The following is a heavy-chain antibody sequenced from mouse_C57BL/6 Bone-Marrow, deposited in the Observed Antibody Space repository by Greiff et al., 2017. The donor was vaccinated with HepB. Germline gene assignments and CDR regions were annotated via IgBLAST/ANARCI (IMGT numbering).Heavy chain of an antibody. CDR1: GFTFSSYA. J-gene: IGHJ1*03. CDR3: ARDGYYHFDV. CDR2: ISDGGSYT. V-gene: IGHV5-4*01. Sequence: EVQLVESGGGLVKPGGSLKLSCAASGFTFSSYAMSWVRQTPEKRLEWVAAISDGGSYTYYPDNVKGRFTISRDNAKNNLYLQMSHLKSEDTAMYYCARDGYYHFDVWGTGTTVTVSS. D-gene: IGHD2-3*01.